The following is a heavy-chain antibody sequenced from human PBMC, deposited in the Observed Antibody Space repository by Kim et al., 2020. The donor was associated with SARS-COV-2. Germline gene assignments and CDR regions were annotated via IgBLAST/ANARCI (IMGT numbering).Heavy chain of an antibody. CDR3: AKCGSSTLEGGYYYYGMDV. J-gene: IGHJ6*02. Sequence: GGSLRLSCAASGFTFDDYAMHWVRQAPGKGLEWVSGISWNSGNKAYADSVKGRFTISRDNAKNSLYLQMNSLRPEDTALYYCAKCGSSTLEGGYYYYGMDVWGQGTTVTVSS. V-gene: IGHV3-9*01. D-gene: IGHD6-13*01. CDR1: GFTFDDYA. CDR2: ISWNSGNK.